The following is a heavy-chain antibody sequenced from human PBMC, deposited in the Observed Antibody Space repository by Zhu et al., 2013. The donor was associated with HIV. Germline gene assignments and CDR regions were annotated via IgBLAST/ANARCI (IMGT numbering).Heavy chain of an antibody. J-gene: IGHJ5*02. CDR3: ARGSSPRYFDWLPRSSGFDP. CDR1: GGTFSSYA. V-gene: IGHV1-69*01. CDR2: IIPIFGTA. Sequence: QVQLVQSGAEVKKPGSSVKVSCKASGGTFSSYAISWVRQAPGQGLEWMGGIIPIFGTANYAQKFQGRVTITADESTSTAYMELSSLRSEDTAVYYCARGSSPRYFDWLPRSSGFDPVGPGNPGHRLL. D-gene: IGHD3-9*01.